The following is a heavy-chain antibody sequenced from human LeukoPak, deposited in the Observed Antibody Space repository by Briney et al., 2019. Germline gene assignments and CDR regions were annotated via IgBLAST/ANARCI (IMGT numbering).Heavy chain of an antibody. CDR1: GFTFDNYG. Sequence: GSLGLSCAASGFTFDNYGMSWVRQASGKGLEWIGSIYHSGSTYYNPSLKSRVTISVDTSKNQFSLKLSSVTAADTAVYYCARARREMVDYWGQGTLVTVSS. CDR2: IYHSGST. CDR3: ARARREMVDY. D-gene: IGHD5-24*01. J-gene: IGHJ4*02. V-gene: IGHV4-38-2*01.